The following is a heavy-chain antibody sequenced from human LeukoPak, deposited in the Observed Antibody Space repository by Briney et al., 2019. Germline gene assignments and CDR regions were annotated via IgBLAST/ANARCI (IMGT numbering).Heavy chain of an antibody. CDR2: IYYSGST. CDR3: ARRFRHYYDSSDAFDI. J-gene: IGHJ3*02. D-gene: IGHD3-22*01. V-gene: IGHV4-59*05. Sequence: SETLSLTCTVSGDSINSYYWSWIRQPPGKGLEWIGSIYYSGSTHYNPSLKSRVTISVDTSKNQFSLKLSSVTAADTAVYYCARRFRHYYDSSDAFDIWGQGTMVTISS. CDR1: GDSINSYY.